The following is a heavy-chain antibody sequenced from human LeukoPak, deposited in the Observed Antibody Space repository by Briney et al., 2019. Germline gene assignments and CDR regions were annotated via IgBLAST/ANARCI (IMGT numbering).Heavy chain of an antibody. CDR2: INSDGSST. V-gene: IGHV3-74*01. CDR3: ARQARSDSSGYYFYFDY. J-gene: IGHJ4*02. D-gene: IGHD3-22*01. CDR1: GFTFSSYW. Sequence: GGSLRLSCAASGFTFSSYWMHWVRQAPRKGLVWVSRINSDGSSTSYADSVKGRFTISRDNAKNTLYLQMNSLRAEDTAVYYCARQARSDSSGYYFYFDYWGQGTLVTVSS.